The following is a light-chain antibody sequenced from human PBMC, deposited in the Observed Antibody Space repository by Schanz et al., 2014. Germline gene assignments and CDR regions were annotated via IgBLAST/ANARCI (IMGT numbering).Light chain of an antibody. J-gene: IGLJ1*01. V-gene: IGLV2-8*01. CDR1: SSDVGGYNY. CDR2: EVS. CDR3: SSYAGSHNDV. Sequence: QSVLTQPPSASGSPGQSVTISCTGTSSDVGGYNYVSWYQQHPGKAPKLMISEVSKRPSGVPDRFSGSKSGNTASLTVSGLQAEDEADFYCSSYAGSHNDVFGTGTKLTVL.